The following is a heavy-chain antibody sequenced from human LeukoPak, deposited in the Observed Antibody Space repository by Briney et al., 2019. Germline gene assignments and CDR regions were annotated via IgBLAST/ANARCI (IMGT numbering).Heavy chain of an antibody. V-gene: IGHV4-59*01. CDR2: IYYSGST. CDR3: ARTTEGGYTYDYFYYYYMDV. D-gene: IGHD5-18*01. J-gene: IGHJ6*03. CDR1: GGSLSSYY. Sequence: SETLSLTCTVSGGSLSSYYWSWIRPPPGKGLEWIGYIYYSGSTNYNPSLKSRVTISVDTSKNQFSLKLSSVTAADPAVYYCARTTEGGYTYDYFYYYYMDVWGKGTTVTISS.